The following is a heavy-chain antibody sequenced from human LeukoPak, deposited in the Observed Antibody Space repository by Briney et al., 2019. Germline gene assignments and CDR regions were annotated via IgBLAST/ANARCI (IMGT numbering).Heavy chain of an antibody. J-gene: IGHJ4*02. Sequence: SETLSLTCAVYGGSFSGYYWSWIRQPPGKGLEWIGEINHSGSTNYNPSLKSRVTISVDTSKNQFSLKLSSVTAADTAVYYCARGRGYGSGSYYQPIFDYWGRGTLVTVSS. CDR2: INHSGST. V-gene: IGHV4-34*01. D-gene: IGHD3-10*01. CDR1: GGSFSGYY. CDR3: ARGRGYGSGSYYQPIFDY.